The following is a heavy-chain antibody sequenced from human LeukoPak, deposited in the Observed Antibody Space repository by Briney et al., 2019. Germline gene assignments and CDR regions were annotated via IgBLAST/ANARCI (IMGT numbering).Heavy chain of an antibody. CDR1: GGTFSSYA. V-gene: IGHV1-69*06. CDR2: IIPIFGTA. J-gene: IGHJ5*02. CDR3: ARPVYYDILTGYSGRNWCDP. Sequence: ASVKVSCKASGGTFSSYAISWVRQAPGQGLEWMGGIIPIFGTANYAQKFQGRVTITADKSTSTAYMELSSLRAEDTAVYYCARPVYYDILTGYSGRNWCDPWGQGTLVTVPS. D-gene: IGHD3-9*01.